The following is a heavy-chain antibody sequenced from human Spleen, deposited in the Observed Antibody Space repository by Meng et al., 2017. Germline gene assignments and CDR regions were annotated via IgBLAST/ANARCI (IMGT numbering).Heavy chain of an antibody. D-gene: IGHD5-18*01. J-gene: IGHJ4*02. Sequence: GGSLRLSCTASGFTFGDYAMSWFRQAPGKGLEWVGFIRSKAYGGATEYAASVKGRFTISRDDFTSIAYLQMKSLKTEDTAVYYFTRERQLREREYYFDNWGQGTLVTVSS. CDR3: TRERQLREREYYFDN. CDR1: GFTFGDYA. CDR2: IRSKAYGGAT. V-gene: IGHV3-49*03.